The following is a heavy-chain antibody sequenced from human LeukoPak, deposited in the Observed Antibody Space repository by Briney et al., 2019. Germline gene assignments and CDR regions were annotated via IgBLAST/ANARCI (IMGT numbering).Heavy chain of an antibody. CDR1: GYTFTSYG. CDR2: ISAYNGNT. CDR3: ARFSSGTYAFDI. V-gene: IGHV1-18*01. D-gene: IGHD1-1*01. Sequence: ASVKVSCKASGYTFTSYGISWVRQAPGQGLEWMGWISAYNGNTNYAQKLQGRVTMTTDTSTSTAYMELRSLRSEDTAVYYCARFSSGTYAFDIWGQGTMVTVSS. J-gene: IGHJ3*02.